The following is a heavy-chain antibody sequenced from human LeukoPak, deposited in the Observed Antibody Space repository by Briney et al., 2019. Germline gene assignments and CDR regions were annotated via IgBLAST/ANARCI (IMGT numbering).Heavy chain of an antibody. CDR1: GFTFSSYA. V-gene: IGHV3-64D*06. D-gene: IGHD1-26*01. CDR3: ARDLWLLKYSGSHSNYYYGMDV. CDR2: ISTHGDST. J-gene: IGHJ6*02. Sequence: GGSLRLSCSASGFTFSSYAMHWVRQAPGKGLEYVSAISTHGDSTYYADSVKGRFTISRDNSKNTLYLQMSSLRVEDMAVYYCARDLWLLKYSGSHSNYYYGMDVWGQGTTVTVSS.